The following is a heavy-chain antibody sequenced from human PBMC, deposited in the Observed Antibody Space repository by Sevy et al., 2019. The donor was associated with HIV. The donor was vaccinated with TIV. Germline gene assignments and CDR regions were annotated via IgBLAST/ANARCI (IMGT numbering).Heavy chain of an antibody. V-gene: IGHV3-11*06. Sequence: GGSLSLSSAASGFTFSAYYMTWIRQAPGKGLEWVSYISSGSTYTNYADSVKGRFTVSRDNAKNSLYLQMNSLRAEDTAVYYCARSRSNYGDYYFDYWGQGTLVTVSS. D-gene: IGHD4-17*01. J-gene: IGHJ4*02. CDR1: GFTFSAYY. CDR3: ARSRSNYGDYYFDY. CDR2: ISSGSTYT.